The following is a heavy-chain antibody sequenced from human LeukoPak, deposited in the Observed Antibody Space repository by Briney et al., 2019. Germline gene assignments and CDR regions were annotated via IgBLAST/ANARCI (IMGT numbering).Heavy chain of an antibody. Sequence: PGGSLRLSCAASGFTVSSNYMSWVRQAPGKGLEWVSVIYSGGSTYYADSVKGRFTISRDNSKNTLYLQMNSLRAEDTAVYYCAREGGDCSSTSCYEPYYFDYWGQGTLVTVSS. V-gene: IGHV3-53*01. D-gene: IGHD2-2*01. CDR1: GFTVSSNY. CDR2: IYSGGST. J-gene: IGHJ4*02. CDR3: AREGGDCSSTSCYEPYYFDY.